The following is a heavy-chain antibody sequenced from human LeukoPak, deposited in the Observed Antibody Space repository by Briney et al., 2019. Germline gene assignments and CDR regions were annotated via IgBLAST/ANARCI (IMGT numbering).Heavy chain of an antibody. CDR2: IYYTGST. CDR1: GGAISSETYY. J-gene: IGHJ4*02. V-gene: IGHV4-39*07. D-gene: IGHD2/OR15-2a*01. CDR3: ARDPSMGH. Sequence: SETLSLTCSVSGGAISSETYYWGWIRQPPGKGLEWIGSIYYTGSTYYNPSLKSRVTISVDTSKNQFSLKLSSVTAADTAMYYCARDPSMGHWGQGTLVTVSS.